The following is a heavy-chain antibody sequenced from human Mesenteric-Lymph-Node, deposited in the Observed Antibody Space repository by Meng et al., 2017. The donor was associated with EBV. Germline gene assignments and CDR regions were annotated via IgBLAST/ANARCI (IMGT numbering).Heavy chain of an antibody. Sequence: VRLVQSGGEVKKPGAPVKVSCKVSGYNFANYGIIWVRQAPGQGLEWVGWISPYNGNTYYAQNLQGRVTMTTDASTSTAYMELKSLRSGDTAFYYCGRDLPSLLSVGYGFSPPGYWGQGTLVTVSS. D-gene: IGHD5-18*01. V-gene: IGHV1-18*01. J-gene: IGHJ4*02. CDR1: GYNFANYG. CDR3: GRDLPSLLSVGYGFSPPGY. CDR2: ISPYNGNT.